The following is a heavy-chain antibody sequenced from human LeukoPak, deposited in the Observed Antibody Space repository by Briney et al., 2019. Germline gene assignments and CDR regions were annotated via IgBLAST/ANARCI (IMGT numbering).Heavy chain of an antibody. CDR1: GGSISSSSYY. V-gene: IGHV4-61*05. Sequence: KPSETLSLTCTVSGGSISSSSYYWGWIRQPPGKGLEWIGYSYYSGSTNYNPSLRSRVTISVDTSRNQFSLKLSSVTAADTAVYYCARRRRLEQRLPGDAFDIWGQGTLVTVS. CDR3: ARRRRLEQRLPGDAFDI. D-gene: IGHD6-25*01. CDR2: SYYSGST. J-gene: IGHJ3*02.